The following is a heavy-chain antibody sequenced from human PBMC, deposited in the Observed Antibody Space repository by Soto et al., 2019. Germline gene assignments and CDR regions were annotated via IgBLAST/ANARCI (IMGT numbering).Heavy chain of an antibody. Sequence: GVSLRLSYAASGFTFGNSLMNWVRQAPGQGLEWVGRIKSKTDGRTTDYAAPVKARFTISRDDSKNTLYLQMNSLKTEDTAVYYCMAGGGYSFRVFDYWGQGTLVTVSS. J-gene: IGHJ4*02. CDR3: MAGGGYSFRVFDY. CDR1: GFTFGNSL. CDR2: IKSKTDGRTT. D-gene: IGHD5-18*01. V-gene: IGHV3-15*07.